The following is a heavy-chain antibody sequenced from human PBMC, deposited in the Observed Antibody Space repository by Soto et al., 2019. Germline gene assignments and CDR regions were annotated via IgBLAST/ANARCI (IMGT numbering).Heavy chain of an antibody. V-gene: IGHV1-18*01. D-gene: IGHD5-18*01. CDR2: ISGYNGNT. J-gene: IGHJ6*02. Sequence: QVQLVQSGAEVKKPGASVKVSCKASGYTFSNYGISWVRQGPGQGLEWMGWISGYNGNTHYEEKVQDRIKMTTDTSTIKTYLELRSLRSDDTAVYFCARDPGFGFGYSYAFAMDVWGQGTTVTVSS. CDR1: GYTFSNYG. CDR3: ARDPGFGFGYSYAFAMDV.